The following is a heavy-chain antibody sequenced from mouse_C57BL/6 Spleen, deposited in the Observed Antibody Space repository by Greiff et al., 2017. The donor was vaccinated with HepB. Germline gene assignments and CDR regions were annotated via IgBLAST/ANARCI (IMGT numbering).Heavy chain of an antibody. CDR2: IYPRSGNT. CDR3: ARYDDYDDGYYAMDY. J-gene: IGHJ4*01. CDR1: GYTFTSYG. D-gene: IGHD2-4*01. V-gene: IGHV1-81*01. Sequence: VKLMESGAELARPGASVKLSCKASGYTFTSYGISWVKQRTGQGLEWIGEIYPRSGNTYYNEKFKGKATLTADKSSSTAYMELRSLTSEDSAVYFCARYDDYDDGYYAMDYWGQGTSVTVSS.